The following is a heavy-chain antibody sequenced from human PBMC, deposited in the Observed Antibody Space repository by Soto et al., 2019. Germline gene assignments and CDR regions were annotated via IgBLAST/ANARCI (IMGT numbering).Heavy chain of an antibody. CDR2: ISGYNGNT. Sequence: ASVKVSCKASGYTFTSYGINWVRPAPGQGLEWVVGISGYNGNTMYAQKVQGRVTMTTGTYTSTVYMELRSLRSDDTALYYCARDGIAARPTPDYWG. CDR1: GYTFTSYG. CDR3: ARDGIAARPTPDY. D-gene: IGHD6-6*01. V-gene: IGHV1-18*01. J-gene: IGHJ4*01.